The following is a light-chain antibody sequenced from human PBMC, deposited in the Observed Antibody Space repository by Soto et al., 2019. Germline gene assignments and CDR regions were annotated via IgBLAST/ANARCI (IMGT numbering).Light chain of an antibody. J-gene: IGKJ1*01. CDR1: QGINTF. Sequence: AIRMTQSPSSVSASPGDRVTVTCRASQGINTFLAWYKQRPGKAPEFLMHAASTLYSGVPSRFIRSGSRTIFTLTFLGLHSDDFAPYYGQQYNSFPRTFGQGTKVEI. CDR2: AAS. V-gene: IGKV1-8*01. CDR3: QQYNSFPRT.